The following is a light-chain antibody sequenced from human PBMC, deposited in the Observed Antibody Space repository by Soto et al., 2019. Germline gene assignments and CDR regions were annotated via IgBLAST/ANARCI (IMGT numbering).Light chain of an antibody. J-gene: IGLJ2*01. Sequence: QSVLTQPPSVSAAPGQKVTISCVGSSSNIGNNYVSWYQQLPGTAPKLLIYDNNKRPSGIPDRFSGSKSGTSATLGITGLQTGDEADYYCGTWDSSLSAGVFGGGTKLTVL. CDR2: DNN. V-gene: IGLV1-51*01. CDR1: SSNIGNNY. CDR3: GTWDSSLSAGV.